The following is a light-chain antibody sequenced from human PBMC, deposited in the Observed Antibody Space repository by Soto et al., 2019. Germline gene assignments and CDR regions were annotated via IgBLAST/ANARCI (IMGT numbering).Light chain of an antibody. J-gene: IGLJ3*02. CDR1: SSDVGGYNY. CDR3: SSYTTSSTSWV. V-gene: IGLV2-14*01. Sequence: QSALTQPASVSGSPGQSITISCTGTSSDVGGYNYVSWYQQHPGKAPKLMIYEVSNRPSGVSNRFSGSKSVNTASLTISGLQAEDEADYYCSSYTTSSTSWVFGGGTKVTVL. CDR2: EVS.